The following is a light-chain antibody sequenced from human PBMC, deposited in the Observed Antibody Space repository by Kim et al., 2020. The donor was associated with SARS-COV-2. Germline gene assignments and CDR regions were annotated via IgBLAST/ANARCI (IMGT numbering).Light chain of an antibody. CDR2: GKN. J-gene: IGLJ2*01. CDR3: NSRDSNENVF. Sequence: VALGQTVRITCQGESLRSYFATWYQQKPGQATILVIYGKNNRPSGIPDRFSGYSSGNTASLTITGTQAGDEADYYCNSRDSNENVFFGGGTQLTVL. CDR1: SLRSYF. V-gene: IGLV3-19*01.